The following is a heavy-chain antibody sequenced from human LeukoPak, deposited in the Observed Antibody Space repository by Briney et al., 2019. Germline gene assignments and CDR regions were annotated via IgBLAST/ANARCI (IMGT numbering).Heavy chain of an antibody. J-gene: IGHJ4*02. CDR1: GYTFTSYD. Sequence: ASVKVSCKASGYTFTSYDINWVRQATGQGLEWMGIINPSGGSTSYAQKFQGRVTMTRDTSTSTVYMELSSLRPEDTAVYYCARALMNCFDYWGQGTLVTVSS. CDR2: INPSGGST. V-gene: IGHV1-46*01. CDR3: ARALMNCFDY.